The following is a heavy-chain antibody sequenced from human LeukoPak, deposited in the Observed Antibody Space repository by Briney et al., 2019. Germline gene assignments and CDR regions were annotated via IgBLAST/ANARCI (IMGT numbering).Heavy chain of an antibody. Sequence: ASVKVSCKASGYTFTNYYVHWVRQAPGQRLQWMGWINPNSGGTDYAQKFQGRVTMTRDTFISTAYMELSRLTSDDTAVYYCARGSGYDYNWFDPWGQGTLGIVSS. V-gene: IGHV1-2*02. CDR2: INPNSGGT. CDR3: ARGSGYDYNWFDP. D-gene: IGHD5-12*01. J-gene: IGHJ5*02. CDR1: GYTFTNYY.